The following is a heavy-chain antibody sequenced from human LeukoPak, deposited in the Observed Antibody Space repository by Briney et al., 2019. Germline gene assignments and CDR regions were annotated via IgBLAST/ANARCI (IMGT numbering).Heavy chain of an antibody. D-gene: IGHD3-10*01. CDR1: GGSINKYF. CDR2: IDSVGTS. V-gene: IGHV4-4*07. J-gene: IGHJ3*01. CDR3: ARVCGSATNYRLCGFDV. Sequence: PSETLSLTCIVSGGSINKYFWNWIRQPAGKGLEWIGRIDSVGTSNYNPSLRGRVTMSVDTSKSHFSLEVTSMTAADTAMYYCARVCGSATNYRLCGFDVWGQGKVVTVSS.